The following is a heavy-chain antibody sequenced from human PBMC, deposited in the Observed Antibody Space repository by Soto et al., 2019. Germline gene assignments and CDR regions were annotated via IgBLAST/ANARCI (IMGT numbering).Heavy chain of an antibody. J-gene: IGHJ4*02. D-gene: IGHD3-22*01. CDR3: TTVLVDYYDSSGYSIPLY. CDR1: GFTFRNAW. CDR2: IKSKTDGGTT. V-gene: IGHV3-15*07. Sequence: TGGSLRLSCAAPGFTFRNAWMNWVRQAPGKGVEWGGRIKSKTDGGTTDYAAPVKGRFTISRDGSKNTLYLQMNSLKTEDTAVYYCTTVLVDYYDSSGYSIPLYWGQGTLVTVSS.